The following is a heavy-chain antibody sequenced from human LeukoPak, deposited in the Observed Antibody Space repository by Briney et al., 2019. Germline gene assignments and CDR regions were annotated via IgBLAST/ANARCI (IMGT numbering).Heavy chain of an antibody. Sequence: GGSLRLSCAASGFIFSSYSMNWVRQAPGKGLEWVSYISSSSSTIYYADSVKGRFTISRDNAKNSLYLQMNSLRADDTAVYYCARGRIAVAGTYIPSNWGPQLYYMDVWGKGTTVTVSS. V-gene: IGHV3-48*01. J-gene: IGHJ6*03. CDR2: ISSSSSTI. CDR1: GFIFSSYS. CDR3: ARGRIAVAGTYIPSNWGPQLYYMDV. D-gene: IGHD6-19*01.